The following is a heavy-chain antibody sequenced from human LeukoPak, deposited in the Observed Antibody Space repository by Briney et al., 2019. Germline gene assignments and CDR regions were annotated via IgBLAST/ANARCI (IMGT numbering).Heavy chain of an antibody. CDR1: GFTFSSYV. Sequence: GGSLRLSCAASGFTFSSYVMSWVRQAPGKGMEWVSTISGSGGSTYYADSVKGRFTISRDNSKNTLYLQMNSLRAEDTAVYYCASTRPNYYYGMDVWGQGTTVTVSS. CDR3: ASTRPNYYYGMDV. CDR2: ISGSGGST. J-gene: IGHJ6*02. V-gene: IGHV3-23*01. D-gene: IGHD6-6*01.